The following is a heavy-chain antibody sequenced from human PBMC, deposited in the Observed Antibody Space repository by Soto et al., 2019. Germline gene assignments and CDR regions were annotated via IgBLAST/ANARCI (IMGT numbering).Heavy chain of an antibody. D-gene: IGHD6-19*01. J-gene: IGHJ3*02. CDR1: GGSFSGYY. CDR3: ARRNNTPGIAVAGTDFGFGAFDI. V-gene: IGHV4-34*01. Sequence: SETLSLTCAVYGGSFSGYYWSWIRQPPGKGLEWIGEINHSGSTNYNPPLKSRVTISVDTSKNQFSLKLSSVTAADTAVYYCARRNNTPGIAVAGTDFGFGAFDIWGQGTMVTVSS. CDR2: INHSGST.